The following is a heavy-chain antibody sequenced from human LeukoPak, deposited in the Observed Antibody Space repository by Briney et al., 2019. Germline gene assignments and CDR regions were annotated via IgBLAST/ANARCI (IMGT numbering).Heavy chain of an antibody. CDR1: GGSITSDY. D-gene: IGHD4-23*01. J-gene: IGHJ4*02. CDR2: IYYSEST. CDR3: AGSSYGGATHFDY. V-gene: IGHV4-59*01. Sequence: PSETLSLTCTVSGGSITSDYWSWIRQPPGPGLERIGYIYYSESTNYNPSLKSRVTISVDTSKNQFSLKLSSATAADTAVYYCAGSSYGGATHFDYWGQGTLVTVSS.